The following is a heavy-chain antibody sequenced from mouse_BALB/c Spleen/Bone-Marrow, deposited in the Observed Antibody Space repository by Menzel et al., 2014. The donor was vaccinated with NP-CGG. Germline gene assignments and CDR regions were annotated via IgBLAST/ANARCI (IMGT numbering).Heavy chain of an antibody. D-gene: IGHD1-1*01. V-gene: IGHV1-82*01. Sequence: VQLQQSGPELVKPGASVKISCRASGYAFSSSWMNWVKQRPGQGLERIGRIYPGDGDTNYNGKFKGKATLTADKSSSTAYMQHSSLTSVDSAVYFCARTYGSSYFVYWGQGTLVTVSA. J-gene: IGHJ3*01. CDR1: GYAFSSSW. CDR2: IYPGDGDT. CDR3: ARTYGSSYFVY.